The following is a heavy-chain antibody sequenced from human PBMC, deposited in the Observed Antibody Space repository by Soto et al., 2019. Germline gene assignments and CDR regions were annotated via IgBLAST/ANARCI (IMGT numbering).Heavy chain of an antibody. V-gene: IGHV2-5*01. CDR1: GFSFTTAGVA. D-gene: IGHD5-12*01. J-gene: IGHJ4*02. CDR2: IYYNDDR. Sequence: SPPPRVYHKQTLTLDWTFSGFSFTTAGVAVGWIRQTPGGALEWLTLIYYNDDRRFSPSLKTRLTITGDTSKNQVVLSLTNVDPGDTATYFCAHSDGGYEIIYFDFWGQGIPVTVSS. CDR3: AHSDGGYEIIYFDF.